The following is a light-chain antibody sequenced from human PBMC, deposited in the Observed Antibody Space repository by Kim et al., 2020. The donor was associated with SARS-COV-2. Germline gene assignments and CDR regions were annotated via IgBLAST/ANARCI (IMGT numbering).Light chain of an antibody. CDR1: QSITSG. Sequence: TLSASVGDTVTITCRASQSITSGLDWHQQKRGKDPKLLIYLVSNIDSGVPSRFSGSGSGTPFTLTSSRLQPDDFATYYCQKHNGYFGGGTKVDIK. V-gene: IGKV1-5*01. CDR3: QKHNGY. CDR2: LVS. J-gene: IGKJ4*01.